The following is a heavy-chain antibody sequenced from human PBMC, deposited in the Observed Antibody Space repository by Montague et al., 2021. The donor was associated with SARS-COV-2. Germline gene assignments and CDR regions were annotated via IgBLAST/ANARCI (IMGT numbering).Heavy chain of an antibody. CDR3: VREKPGGLRNVFDI. V-gene: IGHV4-38-2*02. CDR1: GFSIGSGDY. Sequence: SETLSLTCTVSGFSIGSGDYWGWIRQPPGKGLEWIGSIYHSGTTXXNPXXXSRLTMSIDTSTNQFSLRLTSVTAADTAVFYCVREKPGGLRNVFDIWGQGTTVTVSS. CDR2: IYHSGTT. J-gene: IGHJ3*02.